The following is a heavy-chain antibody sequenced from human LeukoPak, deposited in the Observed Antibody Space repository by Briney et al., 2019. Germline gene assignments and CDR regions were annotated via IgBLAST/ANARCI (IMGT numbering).Heavy chain of an antibody. CDR3: ATISFYDTLYFVY. CDR1: GGSISSSSYF. D-gene: IGHD3-22*01. Sequence: SETLSLTCAVSGGSISSSSYFWAWIRQPPGKGLEWIGRVYYSGSTSYNPSLKSGVTISVDTSKNQFSLNLSSVSAADTAVYYFATISFYDTLYFVYGGQGTLVTVSS. J-gene: IGHJ4*02. CDR2: VYYSGST. V-gene: IGHV4-39*01.